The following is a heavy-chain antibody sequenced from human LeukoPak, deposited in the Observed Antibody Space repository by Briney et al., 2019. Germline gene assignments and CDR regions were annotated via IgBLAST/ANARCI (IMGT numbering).Heavy chain of an antibody. V-gene: IGHV4-59*12. D-gene: IGHD6-13*01. CDR2: IYYSGST. CDR1: GGSISSYY. CDR3: ARDYSSSWYYYYGMDV. J-gene: IGHJ6*02. Sequence: PSETLSLACTVSGGSISSYYWSWIRQPPGKGLEWIGYIYYSGSTNYNPSLKSRVTISVDTSKNQSSLKLSSVTAADTAVYYCARDYSSSWYYYYGMDVWGQGTTVTVSS.